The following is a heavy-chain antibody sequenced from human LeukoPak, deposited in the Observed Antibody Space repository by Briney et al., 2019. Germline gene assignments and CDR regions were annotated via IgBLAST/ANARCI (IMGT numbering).Heavy chain of an antibody. V-gene: IGHV4-59*01. Sequence: SSETLSLTCNVPGRSISGYHWSWLRHPPGNALPRIGYIYYSGSTNYNPSLKSRVTMSVDTSKNQFSLKLSSVTAADTAVYYCARRGGSWSNWFDPWGQGTLVTVSS. J-gene: IGHJ5*02. D-gene: IGHD2-15*01. CDR2: IYYSGST. CDR3: ARRGGSWSNWFDP. CDR1: GRSISGYH.